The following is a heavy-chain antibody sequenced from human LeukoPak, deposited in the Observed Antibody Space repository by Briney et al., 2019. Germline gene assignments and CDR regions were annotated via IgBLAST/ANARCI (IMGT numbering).Heavy chain of an antibody. D-gene: IGHD6-19*01. J-gene: IGHJ5*02. CDR2: INAGNGNT. CDR3: ARLNAGAPTGGQWLHNWFDP. Sequence: ASVKVSCKASGYTFTSYAMHWVRQAPGQRLEWMGWINAGNGNTKYSQKFQGRVTITRDTSASTAYMELSSLRSEDTAVYYCARLNAGAPTGGQWLHNWFDPWGQGTLVTVSS. CDR1: GYTFTSYA. V-gene: IGHV1-3*01.